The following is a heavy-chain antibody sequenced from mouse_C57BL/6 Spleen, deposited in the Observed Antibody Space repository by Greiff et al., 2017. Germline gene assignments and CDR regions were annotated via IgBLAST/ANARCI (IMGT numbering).Heavy chain of an antibody. CDR2: IYPGDGDT. J-gene: IGHJ4*01. CDR1: GYAFSSSW. V-gene: IGHV1-82*01. CDR3: ARDGNYAMDY. Sequence: QVQLQQSGPELVKPGASVKISCKASGYAFSSSWMNWVKQRPGKGLEWIGRIYPGDGDTNYNGKFKGKATLTADKSSSTAYMQLSSLTSEDSAVYVGARDGNYAMDYWGQGTSVTVSS. D-gene: IGHD2-1*01.